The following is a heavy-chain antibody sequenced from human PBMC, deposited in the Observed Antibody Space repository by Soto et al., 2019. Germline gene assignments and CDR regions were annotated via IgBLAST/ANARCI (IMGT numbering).Heavy chain of an antibody. CDR2: IKSKTDGGTT. D-gene: IGHD3-3*01. J-gene: IGHJ3*02. V-gene: IGHV3-15*01. CDR3: TTTGDDPLYDFWSGYYTGRRRNDAFDI. Sequence: GGSLRLSCAASGFTFSNAWMSWVRQAPGKGLEWVGRIKSKTDGGTTDYAAPVKGRFTISRDDSKNTLYLQMNSLKTEDTAVYYCTTTGDDPLYDFWSGYYTGRRRNDAFDIWGQGTMVTVSS. CDR1: GFTFSNAW.